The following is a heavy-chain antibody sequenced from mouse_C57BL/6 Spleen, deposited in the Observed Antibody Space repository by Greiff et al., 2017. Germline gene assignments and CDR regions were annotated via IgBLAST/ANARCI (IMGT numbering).Heavy chain of an antibody. J-gene: IGHJ2*01. Sequence: DVMLVESGEGLVKPGGSLKLSCAASGFTFSSYAMSWVRQTPEKRLEWVAYISSGGDYIYYADTVKGRFTISRDNARNTRYLQMSSLKSEDTAMYYCTITTVAHFDYWGQGTTLTVSS. V-gene: IGHV5-9-1*02. CDR1: GFTFSSYA. CDR3: TITTVAHFDY. CDR2: ISSGGDYI. D-gene: IGHD1-1*01.